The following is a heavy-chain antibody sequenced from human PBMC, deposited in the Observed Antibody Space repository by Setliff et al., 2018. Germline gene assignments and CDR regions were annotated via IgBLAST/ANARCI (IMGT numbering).Heavy chain of an antibody. V-gene: IGHV1-18*01. CDR2: ISA. Sequence: ASVKVSCKTSGYTFISYGINWVRQAPGQGPEWMGWISAYAQKFQGRVTMTTDTFTNTAFMELRSLRSDDTAVYYCTRGPKDFVVPPTANIFDYWGQGTVVTVSS. D-gene: IGHD2-2*01. CDR1: GYTFISYG. CDR3: TRGPKDFVVPPTANIFDY. J-gene: IGHJ4*02.